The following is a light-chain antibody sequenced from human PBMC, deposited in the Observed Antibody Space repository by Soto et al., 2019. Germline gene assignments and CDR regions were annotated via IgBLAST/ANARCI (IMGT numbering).Light chain of an antibody. CDR1: SGHSNYA. Sequence: QPVLTQSPSASASLGASVKLTCTLSSGHSNYAIAWHQQQPEKGPRYLMRVNRDGSHTKGDGIPDRFSGSTSGAERYLTIFSLQSEDEADYYCQTWGAGIRVFGGGTKLTVL. J-gene: IGLJ3*02. CDR2: VNRDGSH. CDR3: QTWGAGIRV. V-gene: IGLV4-69*01.